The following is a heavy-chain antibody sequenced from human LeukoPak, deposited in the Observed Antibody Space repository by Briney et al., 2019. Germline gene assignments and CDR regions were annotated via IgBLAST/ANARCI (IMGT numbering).Heavy chain of an antibody. CDR1: GFTFSSSG. CDR3: ATSTAAAGTD. D-gene: IGHD6-13*01. V-gene: IGHV3-30*03. J-gene: IGHJ4*02. CDR2: ISYDGSNK. Sequence: PGGSLRLSCAASGFTFSSSGMHWVRQAPGKGLEWVAVISYDGSNKYYADSVKGRFTISRDNAQNSLYLQMDSLRAEDTAIYYCATSTAAAGTDWGQGTLVTVSS.